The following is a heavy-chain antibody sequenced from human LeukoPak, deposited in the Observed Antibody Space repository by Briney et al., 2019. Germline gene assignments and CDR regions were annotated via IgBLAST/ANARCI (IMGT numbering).Heavy chain of an antibody. Sequence: SETLSLTCTVSGGSVSSYYWSWLRQPPGKGLEGMGYIYYSGSTNYIPSLKSRVTISVDTSKNQVSLKLSSVTAADTAVSYCARGGGSPDYCGQGTLVTVSS. V-gene: IGHV4-59*08. D-gene: IGHD3-16*01. CDR3: ARGGGSPDY. J-gene: IGHJ4*02. CDR2: IYYSGST. CDR1: GGSVSSYY.